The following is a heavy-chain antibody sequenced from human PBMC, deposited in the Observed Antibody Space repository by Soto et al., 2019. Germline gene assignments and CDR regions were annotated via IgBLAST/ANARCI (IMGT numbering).Heavy chain of an antibody. CDR2: IGANGGPT. J-gene: IGHJ4*02. V-gene: IGHV3-23*01. D-gene: IGHD4-17*01. CDR1: GFIFSNYA. CDR3: AKRPLAIRVFDY. Sequence: EVQLLDSGGGLVQPGESLRLSCAASGFIFSNYAMNWVRQAPGKGLELVSTIGANGGPTYYAASVKGRFTISRDNSRDTLYLQMNRLRPEETAVYYCAKRPLAIRVFDYWGKGTLVTVSS.